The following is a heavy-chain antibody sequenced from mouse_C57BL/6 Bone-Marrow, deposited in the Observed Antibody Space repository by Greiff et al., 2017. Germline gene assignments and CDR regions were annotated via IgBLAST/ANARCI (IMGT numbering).Heavy chain of an antibody. D-gene: IGHD2-14*01. CDR1: GYTFTSYW. J-gene: IGHJ2*01. V-gene: IGHV1-50*01. Sequence: QVQLQQPGAELVKPGASVKLSCKASGYTFTSYWMQWVKQRPGQGLEWIGEIDPSDSYTNYNQKFKGKATLTVDTSSSTAYVQLSSLTSEDSAVYYCARFRSYFDYWGQGTTLTVSS. CDR3: ARFRSYFDY. CDR2: IDPSDSYT.